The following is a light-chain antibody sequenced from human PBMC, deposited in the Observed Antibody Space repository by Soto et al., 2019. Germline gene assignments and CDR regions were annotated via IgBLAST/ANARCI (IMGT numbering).Light chain of an antibody. CDR1: SNDVGGYEY. V-gene: IGLV2-14*03. CDR3: SSYTSSSIYV. J-gene: IGLJ1*01. CDR2: DVS. Sequence: QSALTQPASVSGSPGQSITISCTGTSNDVGGYEYVSWYQQYPGKAPKLLIFDVSNRPSGVSDRFSGSKSGNTASLTISGLQVEDEAEYHCSSYTSSSIYVFGSGTKVTVL.